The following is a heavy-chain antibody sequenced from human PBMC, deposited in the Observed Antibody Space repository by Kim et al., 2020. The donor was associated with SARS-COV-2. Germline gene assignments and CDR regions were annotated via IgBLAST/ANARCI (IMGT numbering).Heavy chain of an antibody. CDR1: GYTFTSYD. V-gene: IGHV1-46*01. CDR2: IKPSGSST. J-gene: IGHJ5*02. D-gene: IGHD6-19*01. Sequence: ASVKVSCKASGYTFTSYDINWVRQAPGQGLEWMGIIKPSGSSTRYAQKFQGRVTMTRDTSTSTAYMELSSLISEDTAVYYCARDSSGWSLDHWGQGTLVT. CDR3: ARDSSGWSLDH.